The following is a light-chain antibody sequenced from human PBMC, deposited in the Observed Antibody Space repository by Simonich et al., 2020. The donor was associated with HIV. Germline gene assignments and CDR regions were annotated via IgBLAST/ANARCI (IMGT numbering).Light chain of an antibody. V-gene: IGKV4-1*01. CDR3: QQYSNTMYT. J-gene: IGKJ2*01. Sequence: DIVMTQSPDSLAVSLGERATINCKSSQSVLYSSNNKNYLAWYQQKPGQPPKLLIYWASTRESGVPDRFSGSGSGPDFTLTISSLQAEDVAVYYCQQYSNTMYTFGQGTKLEIK. CDR1: QSVLYSSNNKNY. CDR2: WAS.